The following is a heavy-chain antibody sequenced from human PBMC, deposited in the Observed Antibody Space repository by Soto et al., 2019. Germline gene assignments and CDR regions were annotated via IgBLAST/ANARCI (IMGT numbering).Heavy chain of an antibody. CDR1: GGTFSSYA. V-gene: IGHV1-69*01. Sequence: QVQLVQSGAEVKKPGSSVKVSCKASGGTFSSYAISWVRQAPGQGLEWRGGIIPIFGTANYAQKFQGRVTITADESTSTAYMELSSLRSEDTAVYYCALEPKYSYDSSGYWPPFDPWGQGTLVTVSS. D-gene: IGHD3-22*01. CDR2: IIPIFGTA. J-gene: IGHJ5*02. CDR3: ALEPKYSYDSSGYWPPFDP.